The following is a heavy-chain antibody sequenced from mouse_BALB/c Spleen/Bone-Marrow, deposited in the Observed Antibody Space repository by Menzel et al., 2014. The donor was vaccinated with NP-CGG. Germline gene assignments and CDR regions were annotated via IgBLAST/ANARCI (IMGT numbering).Heavy chain of an antibody. J-gene: IGHJ4*01. V-gene: IGHV5-17*02. CDR3: ASLTYYAMDY. CDR2: ISSGSSTI. CDR1: GFTFSSFG. Sequence: EVHLMESGGGLVQPGGSRKLSCAASGFTFSSFGMHWVRQAPEKGLEWVAYISSGSSTIYYADTVKGRFTTSRDNPKNTLFLQMTSLRSEDTAMYYCASLTYYAMDYWGQGTSVTVSS.